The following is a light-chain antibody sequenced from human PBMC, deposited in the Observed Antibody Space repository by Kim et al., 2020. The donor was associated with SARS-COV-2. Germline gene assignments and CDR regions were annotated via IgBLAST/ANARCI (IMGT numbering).Light chain of an antibody. CDR1: SSDVGGYNF. Sequence: QSALTQPASVSGSPGQSITISCTGSSSDVGGYNFVSWYQQHPGKAPKLMIYDVSKWPSGVSSRFSGSKSGNTASLTISGLQAEDEADYYCSSYAGSTTWVFGGGTKLTVL. V-gene: IGLV2-14*01. J-gene: IGLJ3*02. CDR3: SSYAGSTTWV. CDR2: DVS.